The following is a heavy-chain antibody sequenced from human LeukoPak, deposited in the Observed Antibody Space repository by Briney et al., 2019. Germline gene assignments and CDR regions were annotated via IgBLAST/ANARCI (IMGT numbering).Heavy chain of an antibody. V-gene: IGHV1-8*01. D-gene: IGHD6-6*01. J-gene: IGHJ4*02. CDR1: GYTFTSYD. CDR2: MNPNSGNT. Sequence: GASVKVSCKASGYTFTSYDINWVRQATGQGLEWMGWMNPNSGNTGYAQKFQGRVTITADESTSTAYMELSSLRSEDTAVYYCARDGTPEQLVTFDYWGQGTLVTVSS. CDR3: ARDGTPEQLVTFDY.